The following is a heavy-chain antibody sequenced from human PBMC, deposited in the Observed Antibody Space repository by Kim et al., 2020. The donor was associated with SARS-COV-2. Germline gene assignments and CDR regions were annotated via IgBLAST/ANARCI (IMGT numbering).Heavy chain of an antibody. D-gene: IGHD3-9*01. J-gene: IGHJ4*02. CDR2: IYYSGST. V-gene: IGHV4-39*01. Sequence: SETLSLTCTVSGGSISSSSYYWGWIRQPPGKGLEWIGSIYYSGSTYYNPSLKSRVTISVDTSKNQFSLKLSSVTAADTAVYYCARLPIYDILTGYPYYFDYWGQGTLVTVSS. CDR1: GGSISSSSYY. CDR3: ARLPIYDILTGYPYYFDY.